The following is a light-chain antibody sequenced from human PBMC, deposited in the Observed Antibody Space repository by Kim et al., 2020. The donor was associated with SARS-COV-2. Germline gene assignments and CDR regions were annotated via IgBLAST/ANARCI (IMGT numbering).Light chain of an antibody. CDR1: SGYHNYN. CDR2: VGTGGIVG. Sequence: CTLGSGYHNYNGEGYQQRPGKGPRFVMRVGTGGIVGSKGDGIPDRFSVLGSGLNRYLTIKNIQEEDESDYYCGTDHGSGSNFVWVFGGGTQLTVL. V-gene: IGLV9-49*01. J-gene: IGLJ2*01. CDR3: GTDHGSGSNFVWV.